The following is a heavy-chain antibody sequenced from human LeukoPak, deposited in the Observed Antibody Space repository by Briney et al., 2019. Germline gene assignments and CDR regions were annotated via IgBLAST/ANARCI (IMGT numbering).Heavy chain of an antibody. V-gene: IGHV3-23*01. CDR2: ISGSGGST. CDR1: EFTFSNYA. D-gene: IGHD5-24*01. Sequence: GGSLRLSCAASEFTFSNYAMNWVRQAPGKGLEWVAAISGSGGSTYYADSVKGRFTISRDNSKNTLYLQMNSLRAEDTAVYYCAKDQEMATITIAYYFDYWGQGTLVTVSS. J-gene: IGHJ4*02. CDR3: AKDQEMATITIAYYFDY.